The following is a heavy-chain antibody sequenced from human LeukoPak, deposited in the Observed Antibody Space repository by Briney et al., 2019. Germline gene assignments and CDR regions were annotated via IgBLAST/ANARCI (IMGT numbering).Heavy chain of an antibody. J-gene: IGHJ3*02. CDR2: IGTAGDT. V-gene: IGHV3-13*01. Sequence: GGSLRLSCAASGFTFSSYDMHWVRQATGKGLEWVSTIGTAGDTYYPGSVKGRFTISRENAKNSLYLQMNSLRAGDTAVYYCAREDCSGGSCYSGAAFDIWGQGTMVTVSS. CDR3: AREDCSGGSCYSGAAFDI. D-gene: IGHD2-15*01. CDR1: GFTFSSYD.